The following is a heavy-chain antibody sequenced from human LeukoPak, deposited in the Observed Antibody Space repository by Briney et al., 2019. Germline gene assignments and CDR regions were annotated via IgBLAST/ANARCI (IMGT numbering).Heavy chain of an antibody. CDR1: GFTFNTHA. D-gene: IGHD5-18*01. V-gene: IGHV3-23*01. CDR3: AKDQGYSYYYLDY. Sequence: GGSLRLSCAVSGFTFNTHAMSWVRQAPGKGLEWVSGINGNGASTYYSDSVKGRFTISRDNSKNTLYLQMSSLRAEDTAVYYCAKDQGYSYYYLDYWGQGTLVTVSS. J-gene: IGHJ4*02. CDR2: INGNGAST.